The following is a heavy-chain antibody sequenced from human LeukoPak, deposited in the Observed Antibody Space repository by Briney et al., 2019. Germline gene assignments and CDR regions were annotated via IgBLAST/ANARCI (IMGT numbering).Heavy chain of an antibody. CDR2: ISVYKHNT. V-gene: IGHV1-18*01. D-gene: IGHD2-8*01. CDR1: GYTFPTSG. Sequence: RASVTVSCKASGYTFPTSGISWVRQAPGRGLEGMGWISVYKHNTNYAQKFQGRVTVTTDTSTRTAYMELRSLRSDDTAVYYCARTNLDCKNGVCYDYWGQGTLVTVSS. J-gene: IGHJ4*02. CDR3: ARTNLDCKNGVCYDY.